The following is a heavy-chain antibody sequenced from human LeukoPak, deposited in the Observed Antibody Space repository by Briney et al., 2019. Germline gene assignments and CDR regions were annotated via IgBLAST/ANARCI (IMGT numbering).Heavy chain of an antibody. CDR3: ARVWVVSAAAGIHWFDP. V-gene: IGHV1-18*01. CDR2: ISAYNGNT. CDR1: GYTFTSYG. J-gene: IGHJ5*02. Sequence: EASVKVSCKASGYTFTSYGISWVRQAPGQGLEWMGWISAYNGNTNYAQKLQGRVTMTTDTSTSTAYMELRSLRSDDTAVYYCARVWVVSAAAGIHWFDPWGQGTLVTVSS. D-gene: IGHD6-13*01.